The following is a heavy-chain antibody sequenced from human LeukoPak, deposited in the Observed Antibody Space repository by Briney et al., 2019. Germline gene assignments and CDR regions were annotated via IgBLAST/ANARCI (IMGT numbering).Heavy chain of an antibody. Sequence: GESLKISCKGSGYSFTSYWIGWVRQMPGKGLEWMGIIYPGDSDTRYSPSFQGQVTISADKSISTAYLQWSSLKASDAAMYYCASLAGYGSSWYPNYFDYWGQGTLVTVSS. CDR2: IYPGDSDT. CDR3: ASLAGYGSSWYPNYFDY. CDR1: GYSFTSYW. D-gene: IGHD6-13*01. V-gene: IGHV5-51*01. J-gene: IGHJ4*02.